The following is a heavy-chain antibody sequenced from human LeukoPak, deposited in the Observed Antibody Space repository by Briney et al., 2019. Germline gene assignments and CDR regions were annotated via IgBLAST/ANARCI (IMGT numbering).Heavy chain of an antibody. D-gene: IGHD1-26*01. V-gene: IGHV1-3*01. Sequence: GASVKVSCKASGYAFTNYAIQWVRQAPGQRLEWMGWINAGNSHTRYSPKFQGRVTIARDTSASTAYMELSSLTSEDTALYFCARGRWVGTTQEYYLDYWGQGTLVTVSS. CDR2: INAGNSHT. J-gene: IGHJ4*02. CDR3: ARGRWVGTTQEYYLDY. CDR1: GYAFTNYA.